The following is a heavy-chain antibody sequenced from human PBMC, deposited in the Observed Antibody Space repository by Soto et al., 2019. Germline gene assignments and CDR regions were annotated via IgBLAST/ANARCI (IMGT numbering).Heavy chain of an antibody. CDR2: ISAYNGNT. J-gene: IGHJ4*02. CDR1: GYTFTSYG. D-gene: IGHD3-22*01. V-gene: IGHV1-18*01. CDR3: ARAAYYYESSGYYPGDY. Sequence: ASVKVSCKASGYTFTSYGISWVRQAPGQGLEWMGWISAYNGNTNYAQKLQGRVTITTDTSTSTAYMELSSLRSEDTAVYYCARAAYYYESSGYYPGDYWGQGTLVTVSS.